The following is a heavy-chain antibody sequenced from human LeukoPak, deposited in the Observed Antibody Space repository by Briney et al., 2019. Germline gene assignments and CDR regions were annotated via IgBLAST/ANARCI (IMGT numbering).Heavy chain of an antibody. Sequence: PGGSLRLSCAASGFTFSNAWMSWVRQVPGKGLEWVGRIKSKTDDGTTDYAAPVIGRFNISRDDSKNTLYLQMNGLKSEDTALYYCTTGGLWYVDYWGQGILVTVSP. CDR2: IKSKTDDGTT. D-gene: IGHD6-13*01. J-gene: IGHJ4*02. CDR3: TTGGLWYVDY. V-gene: IGHV3-15*01. CDR1: GFTFSNAW.